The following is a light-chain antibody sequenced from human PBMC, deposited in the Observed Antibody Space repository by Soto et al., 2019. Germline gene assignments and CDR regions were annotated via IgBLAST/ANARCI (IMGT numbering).Light chain of an antibody. J-gene: IGLJ7*01. CDR3: CSYAGTSTHTV. CDR1: SSDVGSYKL. Sequence: TQPASVSGSPGQSITISCTGTSSDVGSYKLVSWYQQHPGKAPKLMISEVSKRPSGISDRFSGSKSGSTASLTISGLQAEDEADYYCCSYAGTSTHTVFGGGTQLTVL. V-gene: IGLV2-23*02. CDR2: EVS.